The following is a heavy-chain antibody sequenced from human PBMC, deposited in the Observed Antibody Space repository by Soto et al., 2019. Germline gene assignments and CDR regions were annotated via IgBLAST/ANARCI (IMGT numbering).Heavy chain of an antibody. Sequence: ASVKVSCKVSGYTLTELSMHWVRQAPGKGLEWMGGFDPEDGETIYAQKFQGRVTMTEDTSTDTAYMELSSPRSEDTAVYYCATGRNGYIMGADAFDIWGQGTMVT. CDR3: ATGRNGYIMGADAFDI. V-gene: IGHV1-24*01. J-gene: IGHJ3*02. D-gene: IGHD5-12*01. CDR2: FDPEDGET. CDR1: GYTLTELS.